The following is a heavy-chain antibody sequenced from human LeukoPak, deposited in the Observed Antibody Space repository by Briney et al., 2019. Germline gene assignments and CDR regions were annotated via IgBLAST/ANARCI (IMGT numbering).Heavy chain of an antibody. D-gene: IGHD3-16*01. J-gene: IGHJ4*02. Sequence: GGSLRLSCAASGFTFSDYAMSWVRQTPGWGLEWVSTISGSAGSTHNADSVKGRFTISRDNSKNTQYLHVSSLRVEDTAVYYCAKDRGFNYGYGFDYWGQGNLVTVSS. CDR2: ISGSAGST. V-gene: IGHV3-23*01. CDR1: GFTFSDYA. CDR3: AKDRGFNYGYGFDY.